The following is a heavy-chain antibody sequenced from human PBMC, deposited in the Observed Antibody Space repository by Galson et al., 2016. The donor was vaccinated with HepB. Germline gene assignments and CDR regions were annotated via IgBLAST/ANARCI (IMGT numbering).Heavy chain of an antibody. D-gene: IGHD6-19*01. V-gene: IGHV5-51*01. CDR2: IYPGDSDT. CDR3: ARGRKTGYSSGGSFDY. J-gene: IGHJ4*02. Sequence: QSGAEVNKPGESLKISCKGSGYSFTSYWIGWVRQMPGKGLEWMGIIYPGDSDTRYSPSFQGQVTISADKSISTAYLQWSSLKASDTAMYYCARGRKTGYSSGGSFDYWGQETLVNVSS. CDR1: GYSFTSYW.